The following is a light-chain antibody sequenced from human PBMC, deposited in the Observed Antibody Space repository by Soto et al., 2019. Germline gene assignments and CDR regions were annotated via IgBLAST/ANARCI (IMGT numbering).Light chain of an antibody. CDR1: SSYVGGYNY. CDR2: DVS. Sequence: QSVLTQPASVSGSPGQSITISCTGTSSYVGGYNYVSWYQQYPGKAPKLMIYDVSNRPSGVSNRFSGSKSGNTASLTISGLQAEDEADYYCSSYTGSSTLVFGGGTQLTVL. V-gene: IGLV2-14*01. CDR3: SSYTGSSTLV. J-gene: IGLJ2*01.